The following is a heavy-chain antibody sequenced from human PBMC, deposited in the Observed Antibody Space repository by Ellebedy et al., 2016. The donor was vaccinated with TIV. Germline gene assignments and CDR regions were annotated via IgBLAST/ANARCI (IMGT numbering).Heavy chain of an antibody. CDR2: IGIDSTT. V-gene: IGHV3-66*01. CDR3: ARETFNDVDLKLWGIFDI. D-gene: IGHD3-10*01. J-gene: IGHJ3*02. CDR1: ELTVSSNY. Sequence: GGSLRLSCAASELTVSSNYMSWVRQAPGKGLEWVSVIGIDSTTYYADSVKGRFTISRDKSKNTLYIEMNSLRAEDTAVYYCARETFNDVDLKLWGIFDIWGQGTAVAVSS.